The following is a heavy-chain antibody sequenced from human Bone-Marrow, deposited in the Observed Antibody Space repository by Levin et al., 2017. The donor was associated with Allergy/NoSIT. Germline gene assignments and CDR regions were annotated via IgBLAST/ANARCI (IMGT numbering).Heavy chain of an antibody. D-gene: IGHD3-10*01. CDR1: GYTFSSYA. Sequence: ASVKVSCKASGYTFSSYAMNWVRQAPGQGLEWMGWINTNSGNSTLAQAFTGRFVFSLDTSVRTAYLQITSLKAEDTAVYYCASGGFFYYGMDVWGQGTTVTVSS. V-gene: IGHV7-4-1*02. CDR2: INTNSGNS. CDR3: ASGGFFYYGMDV. J-gene: IGHJ6*02.